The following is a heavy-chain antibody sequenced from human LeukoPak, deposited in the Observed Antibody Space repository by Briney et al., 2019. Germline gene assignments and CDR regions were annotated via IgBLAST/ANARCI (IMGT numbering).Heavy chain of an antibody. CDR3: ARVGKQWLVDGRGYFQH. CDR2: VYSTGST. D-gene: IGHD6-19*01. Sequence: PSETLSFTCTVSGGSISTYYWSWIRQPPGKGLEWIGCVYSTGSTNYNPSLKSRVTISVDTSKNQFSLKLSSVTAADTAVYYCARVGKQWLVDGRGYFQHWGQGTLVTVSS. J-gene: IGHJ1*01. CDR1: GGSISTYY. V-gene: IGHV4-59*12.